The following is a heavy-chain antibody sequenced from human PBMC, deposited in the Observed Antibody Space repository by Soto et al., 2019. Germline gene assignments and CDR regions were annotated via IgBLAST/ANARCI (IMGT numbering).Heavy chain of an antibody. CDR3: AKDRWGF. CDR2: ISYDGSNK. J-gene: IGHJ4*02. V-gene: IGHV3-30*18. CDR1: GFTFSSYG. D-gene: IGHD3-16*01. Sequence: QVQLVESGGGVVQPGRSLRLSCAASGFTFSSYGMQWVRQAPGKGLEWVAVISYDGSNKYYADSVKGRFTISRDNSKNTLYLQMNSLRAEDTAVYYCAKDRWGFWGQGTLVTVSS.